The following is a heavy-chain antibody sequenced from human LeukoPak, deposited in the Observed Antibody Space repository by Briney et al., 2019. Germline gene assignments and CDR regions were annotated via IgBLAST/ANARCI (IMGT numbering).Heavy chain of an antibody. V-gene: IGHV1-46*01. CDR3: ARVDAEGSGVKYFDY. D-gene: IGHD3-10*01. Sequence: ASVKVSCKASGYTFTNYYMHWVRQAPGQGLEWMGIINPSGSSTSYAQKFQGRVTMTRDTSTSTVYMELSSLRSEDTAVYFCARVDAEGSGVKYFDYWGQGTLVTVSS. CDR2: INPSGSST. CDR1: GYTFTNYY. J-gene: IGHJ4*02.